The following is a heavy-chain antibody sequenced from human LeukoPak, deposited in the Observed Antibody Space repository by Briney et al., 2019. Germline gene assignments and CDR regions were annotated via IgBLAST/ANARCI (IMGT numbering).Heavy chain of an antibody. D-gene: IGHD6-19*01. J-gene: IGHJ4*02. V-gene: IGHV1-2*02. Sequence: GASVKVSCKASGYTFTGYYTHWVRQAPGQGLEWKGWINPNSGGTNYAQRFQGRVTMTRDTSISTAYMELSRLRSDDTAVYYCARDRTRTGYSSGWYHDYWGQGTLVTVSS. CDR2: INPNSGGT. CDR3: ARDRTRTGYSSGWYHDY. CDR1: GYTFTGYY.